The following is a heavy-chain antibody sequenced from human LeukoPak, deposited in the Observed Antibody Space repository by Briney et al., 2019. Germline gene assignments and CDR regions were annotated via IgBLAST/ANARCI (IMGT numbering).Heavy chain of an antibody. V-gene: IGHV1-69*02. J-gene: IGHJ3*02. D-gene: IGHD6-19*01. CDR2: IIPILGIA. CDR3: ALAVAGSTFDI. Sequence: ASVEVSCKASGGTFSSYTISWVRQAPGQGLEWMGRIIPILGIANYAQKFQGRVTITTDESTSTAYMELSSPRSEDTAVYYCALAVAGSTFDIWGQGTMVTVSS. CDR1: GGTFSSYT.